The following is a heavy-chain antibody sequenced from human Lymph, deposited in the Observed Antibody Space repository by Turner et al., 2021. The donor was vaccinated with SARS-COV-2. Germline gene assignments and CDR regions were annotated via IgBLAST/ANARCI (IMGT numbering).Heavy chain of an antibody. CDR3: ARGALTGVSYWYFDL. J-gene: IGHJ2*01. V-gene: IGHV3-30-3*01. D-gene: IGHD3-9*01. CDR2: ISYDGSNK. CDR1: GFTFSSYA. Sequence: QVQLVESGGGVVQPVRSLRLSCAASGFTFSSYAMHWVRQATGKGLEWVAVISYDGSNKYYADSVKGRFTISRDNSKNTLYLQMSSLRAEDTAVYYCARGALTGVSYWYFDLWGRGTLVTVSS.